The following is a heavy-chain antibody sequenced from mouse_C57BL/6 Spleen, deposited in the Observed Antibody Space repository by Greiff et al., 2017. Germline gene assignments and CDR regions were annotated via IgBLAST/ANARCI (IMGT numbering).Heavy chain of an antibody. CDR1: GYTFTSYW. CDR2: IDPSDSYT. CDR3: ARSSLALYFDY. J-gene: IGHJ2*01. V-gene: IGHV1-59*01. D-gene: IGHD6-2*01. Sequence: QVQLQQPGAELVRPGTSVQLSCKASGYTFTSYWMHWVKQRPGQGLEWIGVIDPSDSYTNYNQKFKGKATLTVDTSSSTAYMQLSSLTSEDSAVYYCARSSLALYFDYWGQGTTLTVSS.